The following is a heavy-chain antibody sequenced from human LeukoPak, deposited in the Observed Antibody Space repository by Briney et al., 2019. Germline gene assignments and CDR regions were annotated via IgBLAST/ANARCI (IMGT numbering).Heavy chain of an antibody. V-gene: IGHV3-21*01. D-gene: IGHD6-19*01. J-gene: IGHJ4*02. Sequence: GGSLRLSCAASGFTFSSYNMNWVRQAPGKGLEWVSSISSDSTYIYYADSVKGRFTISRDNAKNSLYLQMNSLRAEDTAVYYCAREPTGYSSGWADYWGQGTLVTVSS. CDR1: GFTFSSYN. CDR3: AREPTGYSSGWADY. CDR2: ISSDSTYI.